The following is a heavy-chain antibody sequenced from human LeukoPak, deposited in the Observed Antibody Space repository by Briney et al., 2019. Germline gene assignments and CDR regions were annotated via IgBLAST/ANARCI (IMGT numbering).Heavy chain of an antibody. CDR1: GFTFSSYS. J-gene: IGHJ6*02. V-gene: IGHV3-21*01. Sequence: GGSLRLSCAASGFTFSSYSMNWVRQAPGKGLEWVSSISSSSSYIYYADSVKGRFTISRENAKNSLYLQMNSLRAEDTAVYYCARDTCSVGRCYYYDGMDVWGQGTTVSVSS. D-gene: IGHD2-15*01. CDR2: ISSSSSYI. CDR3: ARDTCSVGRCYYYDGMDV.